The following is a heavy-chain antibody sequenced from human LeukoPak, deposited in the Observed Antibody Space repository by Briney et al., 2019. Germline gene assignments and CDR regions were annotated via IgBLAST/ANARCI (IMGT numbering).Heavy chain of an antibody. D-gene: IGHD6-6*01. CDR3: ARIEYSSSASGVSYYFDY. Sequence: GGSLRLSCAASGFTVSSNYMSWVRQVPEKGLEWVSVIYSGGSTYYADSVKGRFTISRDNSKNTLYLQMNRLRGEDTAVYYCARIEYSSSASGVSYYFDYWGQGTLVTVSS. V-gene: IGHV3-53*01. CDR1: GFTVSSNY. J-gene: IGHJ4*02. CDR2: IYSGGST.